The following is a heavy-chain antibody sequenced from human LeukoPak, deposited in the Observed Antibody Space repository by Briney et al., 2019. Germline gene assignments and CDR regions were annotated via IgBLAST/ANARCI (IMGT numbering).Heavy chain of an antibody. CDR2: IYTSGSS. Sequence: PSETLSLTCTVSGGSISTYYWSWIRQPAGQGLEWIGRIYTSGSSNYNPSLKSRVTISVDTSKNQFSLKLSSVTAADTAVYYCARGIDGGYYYYYYYMDVWGKGTTVTVSS. D-gene: IGHD5-24*01. V-gene: IGHV4-4*07. J-gene: IGHJ6*03. CDR3: ARGIDGGYYYYYYYMDV. CDR1: GGSISTYY.